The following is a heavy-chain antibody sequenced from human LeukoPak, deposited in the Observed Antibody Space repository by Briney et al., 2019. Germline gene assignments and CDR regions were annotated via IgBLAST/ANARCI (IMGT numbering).Heavy chain of an antibody. CDR1: GGSISSYY. CDR2: IYTSGST. J-gene: IGHJ4*02. V-gene: IGHV4-4*07. D-gene: IGHD3-10*01. Sequence: SETLSLTCTVSGGSISSYYWSWIRQPAGKGLEWIGRIYTSGSTNYNPSLKSRVTMSVDTSKNQFSLKLSSVTAADTAVYYCARDLITMVRGVTLYYFDYWGQGTLVTVSS. CDR3: ARDLITMVRGVTLYYFDY.